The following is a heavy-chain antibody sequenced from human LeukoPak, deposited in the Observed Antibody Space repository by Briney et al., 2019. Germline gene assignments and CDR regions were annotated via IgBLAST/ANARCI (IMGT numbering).Heavy chain of an antibody. CDR3: ARSVGGDYEGLNLDF. Sequence: PGGSLRLSCAASGFTFSNYWVNWVRQAPGKGREWVANIKQDGSEQYYVDSVKGRFIISRDNAKSSLYLLMNSLRAEDTAVYYCARSVGGDYEGLNLDFWGQGTLVTVSS. J-gene: IGHJ4*02. V-gene: IGHV3-7*01. CDR1: GFTFSNYW. D-gene: IGHD4-17*01. CDR2: IKQDGSEQ.